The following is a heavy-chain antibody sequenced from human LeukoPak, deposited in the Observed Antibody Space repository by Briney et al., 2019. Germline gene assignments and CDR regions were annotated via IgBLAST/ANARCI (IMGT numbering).Heavy chain of an antibody. Sequence: GGSLRLSCSASRFTLNTYPMHWVRQSPGKGLEWVAVTSHDESYKFYAESVKGRFTISRDNSNNTLYLQMNTLRPEDTSVYYCARDRLFYFHSPDYRAGYFYAMDVWGQGSTVTVSS. CDR1: RFTLNTYP. CDR3: ARDRLFYFHSPDYRAGYFYAMDV. CDR2: TSHDESYK. J-gene: IGHJ6*02. D-gene: IGHD3-22*01. V-gene: IGHV3-30-3*01.